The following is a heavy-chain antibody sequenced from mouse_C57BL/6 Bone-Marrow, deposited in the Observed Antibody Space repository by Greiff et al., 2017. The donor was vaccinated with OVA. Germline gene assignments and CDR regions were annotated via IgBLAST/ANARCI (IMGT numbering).Heavy chain of an antibody. CDR1: GYAFSSYW. Sequence: VQLQQSGAELVKPGASVKISCKASGYAFSSYWMNWVKQRPGKGLEWIGQIFPGDGDTNYNGKFTGKATLTADRTSSTAYIRHSSLTSEDSAVYFCARGAYWGQGTLVTVSA. CDR2: IFPGDGDT. CDR3: ARGAY. V-gene: IGHV1-80*01. J-gene: IGHJ3*01.